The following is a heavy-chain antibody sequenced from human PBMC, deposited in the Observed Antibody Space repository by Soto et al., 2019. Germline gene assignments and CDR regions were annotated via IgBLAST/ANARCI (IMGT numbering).Heavy chain of an antibody. CDR2: IRSKANSYAT. CDR3: TRQRMDYDILTGYYYGMDV. CDR1: GFTFSGSA. D-gene: IGHD3-9*01. V-gene: IGHV3-73*01. Sequence: PGGSLRLSCAASGFTFSGSAMHWVRQASGKGLEWVGRIRSKANSYATAYAASVKGRFTISRDDSKNTAYLQMNSLKTEDTAVYYCTRQRMDYDILTGYYYGMDVWGQGTTVTVSS. J-gene: IGHJ6*02.